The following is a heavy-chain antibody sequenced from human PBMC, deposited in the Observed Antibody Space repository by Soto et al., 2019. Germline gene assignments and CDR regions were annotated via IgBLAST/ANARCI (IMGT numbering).Heavy chain of an antibody. CDR2: ISGSGFKK. CDR1: GFIFENCG. V-gene: IGHV3-23*01. J-gene: IGHJ5*02. CDR3: AKNQGVELVPLATVDWFDP. D-gene: IGHD1-26*01. Sequence: PGGSLRLSCAASGFIFENCGMSWVRQAPGKGLEWISSISGSGFKKYYADSVKGRFTISRDNSKSTVYLELNNLGAEDTAVYHCAKNQGVELVPLATVDWFDPWGQGSVVTVSS.